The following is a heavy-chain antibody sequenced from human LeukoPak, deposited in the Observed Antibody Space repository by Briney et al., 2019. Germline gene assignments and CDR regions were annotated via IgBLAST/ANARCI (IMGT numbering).Heavy chain of an antibody. Sequence: SETLSLTCAVYGGSFSGYYWSWIRQPPGKGLEWIGEINHSGSTNYNPSIKSRVTISVDTSKNQFSLKLSSVTAADTAVYYCARGWDAFDIWGQGTMVTVSS. CDR2: INHSGST. J-gene: IGHJ3*02. CDR3: ARGWDAFDI. V-gene: IGHV4-34*01. CDR1: GGSFSGYY.